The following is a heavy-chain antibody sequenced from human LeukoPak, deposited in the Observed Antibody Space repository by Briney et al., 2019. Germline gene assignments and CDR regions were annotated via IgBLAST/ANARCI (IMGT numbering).Heavy chain of an antibody. J-gene: IGHJ4*02. CDR2: ISSTSTYI. D-gene: IGHD6-13*01. CDR1: GSTFTSYT. V-gene: IGHV3-21*01. CDR3: ARDGPGVAAAGNSRFDY. Sequence: PGGSLRLSCAASGSTFTSYTMNWVRQAPGKGLEWVSSISSTSTYIFYADSVKGRFTISRDNAKNSLYLQMNSLRAEDTAVYYCARDGPGVAAAGNSRFDYWGQGTLVTVSS.